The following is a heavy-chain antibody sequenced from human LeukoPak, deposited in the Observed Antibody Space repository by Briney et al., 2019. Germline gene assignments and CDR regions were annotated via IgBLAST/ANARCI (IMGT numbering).Heavy chain of an antibody. Sequence: GRSLRLSCAASGFTFSRYAMSWVRQAPGKGLEWVSAISGSGGSTYYADSVKGRFTISRDNSKNTLYLQMNSLRAEDTAVYYCAKDSKIGNYYGSGSPPNFDYWGQGTLVTVSS. J-gene: IGHJ4*02. V-gene: IGHV3-23*01. D-gene: IGHD3-10*01. CDR2: ISGSGGST. CDR1: GFTFSRYA. CDR3: AKDSKIGNYYGSGSPPNFDY.